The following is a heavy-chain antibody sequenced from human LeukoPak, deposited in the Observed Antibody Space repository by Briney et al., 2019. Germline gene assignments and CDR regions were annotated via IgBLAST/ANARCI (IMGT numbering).Heavy chain of an antibody. CDR1: GGSISSYY. CDR3: ARRAGQEYYFDY. Sequence: SETLSLTCTVSGGSISSYYWSWIRQPPGKGLEWIGYIYYSGSTNYNPSLKSRVTISVDTSKNQFSLKLSSVTAADTAVYYCARRAGQEYYFDYWGQGTLVTVSS. D-gene: IGHD6-19*01. J-gene: IGHJ4*02. V-gene: IGHV4-59*08. CDR2: IYYSGST.